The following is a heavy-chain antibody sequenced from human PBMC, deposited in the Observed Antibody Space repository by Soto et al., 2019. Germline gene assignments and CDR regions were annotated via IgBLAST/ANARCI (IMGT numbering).Heavy chain of an antibody. CDR2: IIPMFGIT. CDR1: GGPFSSYV. CDR3: ARDRALNNAAVGMAY. V-gene: IGHV1-69*04. J-gene: IGHJ4*02. D-gene: IGHD6-13*01. Sequence: QVQLVQSGAEVKKPGSSVKVSRKASGGPFSSYVLTWVRQAPGQGLEWMGRIIPMFGITDFAPKFQGRVTXPADKSTTTAYMELSSLRSEDTAIYYCARDRALNNAAVGMAYWGQGTLVTVSS.